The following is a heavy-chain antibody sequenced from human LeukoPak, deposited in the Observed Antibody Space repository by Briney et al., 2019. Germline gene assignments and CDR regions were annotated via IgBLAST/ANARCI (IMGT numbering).Heavy chain of an antibody. V-gene: IGHV3-21*04. CDR1: GFTFSSYT. Sequence: PGGSLRLSCVASGFTFSSYTMNWVRQAPGKGLEWVSSISSSSSHIYYADPVKGRFTISRDNPKNSLYLQMNSLRAEDTALYFCAKGRYLLSDAFDIWGQGTLVTVSS. CDR3: AKGRYLLSDAFDI. CDR2: ISSSSSHI. J-gene: IGHJ3*02. D-gene: IGHD3-9*01.